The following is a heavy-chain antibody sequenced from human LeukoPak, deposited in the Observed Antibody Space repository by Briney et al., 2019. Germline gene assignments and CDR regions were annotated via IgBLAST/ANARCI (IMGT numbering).Heavy chain of an antibody. Sequence: GGSLRLSCAASGFTFSSFEMHWVRQAPGKGLEWVSYISSSGDTLYYANSMKGRFTISRDNAKNSLYLQMNSLRAEDTAFYYCARDNYYVSGSYGYYYGMDVWGQGTTVTVSS. J-gene: IGHJ6*02. CDR3: ARDNYYVSGSYGYYYGMDV. CDR1: GFTFSSFE. D-gene: IGHD3-10*01. V-gene: IGHV3-48*03. CDR2: ISSSGDTL.